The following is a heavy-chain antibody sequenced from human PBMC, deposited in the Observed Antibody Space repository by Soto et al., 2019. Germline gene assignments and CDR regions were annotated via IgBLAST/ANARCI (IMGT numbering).Heavy chain of an antibody. CDR1: LFIVSDNY. J-gene: IGHJ4*02. V-gene: IGHV3-66*01. D-gene: IGHD4-17*01. CDR3: ATRMTTAPY. CDR2: IYSGGGT. Sequence: EVRLVQSGGGLVQPGGSLRLSCAASLFIVSDNYMSWVRQAPGKGLEWVSLIYSGGGTDYAESVKGRFTISRDNSKNTLDLQMNSLKAEDPGSYYCATRMTTAPYWGQGTVVTVSS.